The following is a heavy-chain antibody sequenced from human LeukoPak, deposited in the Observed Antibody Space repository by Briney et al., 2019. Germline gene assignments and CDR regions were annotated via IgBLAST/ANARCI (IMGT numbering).Heavy chain of an antibody. J-gene: IGHJ4*02. D-gene: IGHD6-19*01. CDR2: INHSGST. Sequence: SETLPLTCGVYGGSLSGYYWRWIRQPPGKGLEWIGEINHSGSTNYNPSLKSRVTISVDTSKNQFSLKLSSVTAADTAVYYCARRMSGYSSGWYKIDYWGQGTLVTVSS. V-gene: IGHV4-34*01. CDR3: ARRMSGYSSGWYKIDY. CDR1: GGSLSGYY.